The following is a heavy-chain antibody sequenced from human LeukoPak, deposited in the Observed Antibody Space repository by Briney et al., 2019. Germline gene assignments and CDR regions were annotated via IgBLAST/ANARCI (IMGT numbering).Heavy chain of an antibody. CDR2: ISYDGSNK. Sequence: GRSLRLSCAASGFTFSSYGMHWVRQAPGKGLEWVAVISYDGSNKYYADSVKGRFTISRDNSKNTLYLQMNSLRAEDTAVYYCAKDHSGSYSFSWYFDYWGQGTLVTVSS. CDR1: GFTFSSYG. V-gene: IGHV3-30*18. CDR3: AKDHSGSYSFSWYFDY. D-gene: IGHD1-26*01. J-gene: IGHJ4*02.